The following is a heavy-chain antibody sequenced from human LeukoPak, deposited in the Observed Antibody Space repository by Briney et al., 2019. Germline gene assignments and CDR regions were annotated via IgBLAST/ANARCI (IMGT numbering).Heavy chain of an antibody. D-gene: IGHD3-22*01. CDR1: GFTFSSYA. CDR2: ISGSGGST. CDR3: AKDPYYYDSSGYYYRYFDL. Sequence: GGSLRLSCAASGFTFSSYAMSWVRQAPGKGLGWVSAISGSGGSTYYADSVKGRFTISRDNSKNTLYLQMNSLRAEDTAVYYCAKDPYYYDSSGYYYRYFDLWGRGTLVTVSS. J-gene: IGHJ2*01. V-gene: IGHV3-23*01.